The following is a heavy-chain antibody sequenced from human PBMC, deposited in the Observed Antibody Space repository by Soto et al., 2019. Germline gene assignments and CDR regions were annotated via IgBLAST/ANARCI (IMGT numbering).Heavy chain of an antibody. CDR2: IIPMFDTP. CDR3: ARSCGLDRDLNY. V-gene: IGHV1-69*12. Sequence: QVQLVQSGAEVKKPGSSVKVSCKASGGTFSSDSFSWVRQAPGQGLEWMGGIIPMFDTPIYAQKSQYRVTITADESTCTAYIQLSSLRSRDTAVYYCARSCGLDRDLNYWGQGSLVTVSS. J-gene: IGHJ4*02. CDR1: GGTFSSDS. D-gene: IGHD2-21*01.